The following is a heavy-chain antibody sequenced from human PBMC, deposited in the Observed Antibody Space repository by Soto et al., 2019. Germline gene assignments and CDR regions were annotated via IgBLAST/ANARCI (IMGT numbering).Heavy chain of an antibody. Sequence: GESLKISCAASGFTFSGHWMHWVRQAPGKGPVWVSRINTDGTRTNYADSVKGRFTVSRDNAKNTLYLQMNSLRDDDTAVYYCASRPDDSDYLLTDYRGHGTPVTVSS. V-gene: IGHV3-74*01. CDR1: GFTFSGHW. D-gene: IGHD4-17*01. J-gene: IGHJ4*01. CDR3: ASRPDDSDYLLTDY. CDR2: INTDGTRT.